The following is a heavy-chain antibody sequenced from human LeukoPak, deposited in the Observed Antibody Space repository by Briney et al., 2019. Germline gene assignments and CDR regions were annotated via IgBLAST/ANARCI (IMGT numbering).Heavy chain of an antibody. D-gene: IGHD2-2*01. J-gene: IGHJ4*02. Sequence: PSETLSLTCAVYGGSFSGYYWSWIRRPPGKGLEWIGEINHSGSTNYNPSLKSRVTISVDTSKNQFSLKLSSVTAADTAVYYCARGGHGWYQLPRKYYFDYWGQGTLVTVSS. CDR3: ARGGHGWYQLPRKYYFDY. V-gene: IGHV4-34*01. CDR2: INHSGST. CDR1: GGSFSGYY.